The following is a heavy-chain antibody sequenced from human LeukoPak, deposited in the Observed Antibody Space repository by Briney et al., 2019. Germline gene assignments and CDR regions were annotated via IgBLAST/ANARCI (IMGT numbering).Heavy chain of an antibody. Sequence: SVKVSCKASGGTFSSYAISWVRQAPGQGLEWMGRIIPILGIANYAQKFQGRVTITADKSTSTAYMELSSLRSEDTAVYYCATVGVSYGDLYYFDYWGQGTLVTVSS. CDR2: IIPILGIA. CDR3: ATVGVSYGDLYYFDY. D-gene: IGHD4-17*01. V-gene: IGHV1-69*04. CDR1: GGTFSSYA. J-gene: IGHJ4*02.